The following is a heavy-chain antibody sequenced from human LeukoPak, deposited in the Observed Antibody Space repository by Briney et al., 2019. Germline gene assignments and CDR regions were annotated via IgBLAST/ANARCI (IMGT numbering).Heavy chain of an antibody. J-gene: IGHJ4*02. D-gene: IGHD6-13*01. CDR1: GLTFSSYG. V-gene: IGHV3-30*03. CDR3: ARDLIAAATEQKGNY. CDR2: ISYDGSNK. Sequence: GRSLRLSCAASGLTFSSYGMHWVRQAPGKGPEWVAVISYDGSNKYYADSVKGRFTISRDNSKNTLYLQMNSLRAEDTAVYYCARDLIAAATEQKGNYWGQGTLVTVSS.